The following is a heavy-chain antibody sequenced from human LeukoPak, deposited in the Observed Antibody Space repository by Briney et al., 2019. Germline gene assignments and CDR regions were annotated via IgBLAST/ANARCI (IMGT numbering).Heavy chain of an antibody. CDR2: IGSTGTGR. CDR1: GFSFSPSG. CDR3: ATETIGRHYDY. Sequence: GGSLRLSCAASGFSFSPSGINWVRQAPGKGLEWVSSIGSTGTGRYYADSVKGRFTISRDNAKNSLYLQMNSLRAEDTAVYYCATETIGRHYDYWGQGTLLTVSS. D-gene: IGHD1-14*01. V-gene: IGHV3-21*01. J-gene: IGHJ4*02.